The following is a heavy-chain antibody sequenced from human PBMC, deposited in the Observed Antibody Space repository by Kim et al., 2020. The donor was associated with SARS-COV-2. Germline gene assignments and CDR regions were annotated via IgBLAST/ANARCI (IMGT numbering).Heavy chain of an antibody. V-gene: IGHV3-11*06. D-gene: IGHD3-16*01. Sequence: VKGRFTISIDNAKNSLYLQMNSLRAEDTAVYYCARDKDNDYVWGSYLLDYWGQGTLVTVSS. J-gene: IGHJ4*02. CDR3: ARDKDNDYVWGSYLLDY.